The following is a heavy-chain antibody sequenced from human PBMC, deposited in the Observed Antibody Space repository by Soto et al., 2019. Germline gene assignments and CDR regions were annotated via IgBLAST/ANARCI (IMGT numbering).Heavy chain of an antibody. Sequence: PSATRSRTCTGSGASINNRYYYWLWIRQPPGKGLEWIGHIYYSGSTYYNPSLKSRAGVSVDSSKSQVSLKLTSVTAADTAVYFCARILMNYYRLDYWGQGALVTVSS. CDR1: GASINNRYYY. V-gene: IGHV4-30-4*01. CDR2: IYYSGST. CDR3: ARILMNYYRLDY. D-gene: IGHD3-10*01. J-gene: IGHJ4*02.